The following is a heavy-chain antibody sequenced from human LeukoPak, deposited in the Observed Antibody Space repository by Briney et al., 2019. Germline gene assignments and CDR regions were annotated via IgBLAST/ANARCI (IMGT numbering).Heavy chain of an antibody. CDR3: ARDRPNYYGSDGHYYRRDGDY. CDR2: ITSRGEST. J-gene: IGHJ4*02. Sequence: GGSLRLSCAASGFTFSIYAMSWVRQAPGKGLQWVSSITSRGESTWYVDSVEGRFTITRDNSENTLHLQMHSLRAEDTAVYYCARDRPNYYGSDGHYYRRDGDYWGRGTLVSVSS. CDR1: GFTFSIYA. V-gene: IGHV3-23*01. D-gene: IGHD3-22*01.